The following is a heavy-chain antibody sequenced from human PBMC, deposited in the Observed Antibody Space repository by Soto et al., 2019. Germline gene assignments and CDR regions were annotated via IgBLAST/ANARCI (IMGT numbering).Heavy chain of an antibody. J-gene: IGHJ6*02. Sequence: QVQLVESGGGVVQPGRSLRLSCAASGFTFSSYGMHWVRQAPGKGLEWVAVIWYDGSNKYYADSVKGRFTISRDNSKNTLYLHMNSLRAEDTAVYYCAREPYYDILTGYSPNYGMDVWGQGTTVTVSS. D-gene: IGHD3-9*01. CDR1: GFTFSSYG. CDR2: IWYDGSNK. CDR3: AREPYYDILTGYSPNYGMDV. V-gene: IGHV3-33*01.